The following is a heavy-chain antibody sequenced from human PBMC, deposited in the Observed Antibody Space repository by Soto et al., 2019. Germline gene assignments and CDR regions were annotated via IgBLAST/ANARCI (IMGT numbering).Heavy chain of an antibody. J-gene: IGHJ4*02. V-gene: IGHV4-59*01. Sequence: PSETLSRTCTVSGGSISSFYWSWIRQPPGKGLEWIGYISYSVSTNYNPSLKSRVTISVDTSKNQFSLKLSSVTAADTAVYFCARGGRMATTPFDYWGQGTLVTVSS. CDR2: ISYSVST. CDR3: ARGGRMATTPFDY. D-gene: IGHD5-12*01. CDR1: GGSISSFY.